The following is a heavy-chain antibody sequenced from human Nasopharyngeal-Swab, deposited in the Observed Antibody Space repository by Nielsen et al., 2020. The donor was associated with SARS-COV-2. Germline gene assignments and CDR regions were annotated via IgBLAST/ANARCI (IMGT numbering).Heavy chain of an antibody. J-gene: IGHJ3*02. CDR1: GYTFTSYG. CDR2: DNPNSGGT. V-gene: IGHV1-2*02. D-gene: IGHD4-17*01. CDR3: ARDTTVSSNALDI. Sequence: ASVKVSCKASGYTFTSYGIRWVRQAPGPGLEWTGWDNPNSGGTNYAQKFQGRVTMNRDTSISTAYMELSRLRSDATAVYYCARDTTVSSNALDIWDQGTMVTVSS.